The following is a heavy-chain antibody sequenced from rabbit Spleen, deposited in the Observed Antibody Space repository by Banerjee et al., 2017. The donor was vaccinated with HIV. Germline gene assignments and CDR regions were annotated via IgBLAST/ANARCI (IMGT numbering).Heavy chain of an antibody. CDR2: IDSGNSGFT. J-gene: IGHJ2*01. CDR1: GVSFSSSSY. D-gene: IGHD1-1*01. Sequence: QSLEESGGDLVKPGASLTLTCTASGVSFSSSSYMCWVRQAPGKGLEWIACIDSGNSGFTYFATWAKGRFTCSKTSSTTVTLQMTRLTAADTATYFCARNYVNAFDPWGPGTLVTVS. V-gene: IGHV1S40*01. CDR3: ARNYVNAFDP.